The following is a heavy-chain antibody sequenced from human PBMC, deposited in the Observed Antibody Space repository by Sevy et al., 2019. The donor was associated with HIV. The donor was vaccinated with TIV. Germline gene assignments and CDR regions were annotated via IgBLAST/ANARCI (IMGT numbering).Heavy chain of an antibody. CDR1: AFTFSSYW. V-gene: IGHV3-7*01. CDR2: IKQDGSEK. J-gene: IGHJ4*02. Sequence: GGSLRLSCAASAFTFSSYWMSWVRQAPGKGLEWVANIKQDGSEKYYVDSVEGRFTISRDNAKNSLFLQMNSLRVEDTAVYYCARSTNSAALDYWGQGTPVTVSS. CDR3: ARSTNSAALDY. D-gene: IGHD2-2*01.